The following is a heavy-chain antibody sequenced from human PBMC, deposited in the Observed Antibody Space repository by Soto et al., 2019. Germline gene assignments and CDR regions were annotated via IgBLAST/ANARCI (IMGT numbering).Heavy chain of an antibody. CDR3: ERDSITYYYDSSGYPKGPEGYYGMDV. V-gene: IGHV3-21*01. D-gene: IGHD3-22*01. Sequence: PGGSLRLSCAASGFPFSIYSMNWVRQAPGKGLEWVSSISISSSYIYYADSVKGRFTISRDNAKNSLYLQMNSLRAEDTAVYYCERDSITYYYDSSGYPKGPEGYYGMDVWGQGTSVTVSS. CDR2: ISISSSYI. J-gene: IGHJ6*02. CDR1: GFPFSIYS.